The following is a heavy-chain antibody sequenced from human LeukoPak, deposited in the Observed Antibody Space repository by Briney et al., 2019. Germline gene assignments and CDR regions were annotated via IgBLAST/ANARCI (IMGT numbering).Heavy chain of an antibody. CDR1: GGSISSGSYS. CDR3: ARSYYYDSSGPCLDP. Sequence: PSETLSLTCTVSGGSISSGSYSWSWIRQPAGKGLEWIGEINHSGSTNYNPSLKSRVTISVDTSKNQFSLKLSSVTAADTAVYYCARSYYYDSSGPCLDPWGQGTLVTVSS. J-gene: IGHJ5*02. D-gene: IGHD3-22*01. CDR2: INHSGST. V-gene: IGHV4-61*10.